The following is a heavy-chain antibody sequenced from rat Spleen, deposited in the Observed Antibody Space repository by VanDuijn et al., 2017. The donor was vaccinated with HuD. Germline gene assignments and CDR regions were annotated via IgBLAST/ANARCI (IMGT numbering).Heavy chain of an antibody. CDR1: GFTFNNYW. D-gene: IGHD2-7*01. CDR2: ISPSGGST. J-gene: IGHJ1*01. CDR3: VRQGYLRDWYFDF. V-gene: IGHV5-31*01. Sequence: EVQLVESGGGLVQPGRSLKLSCVASGFTFNNYWMTWIRQVPGKGLEWVASISPSGGSTYYRDSVKGRFTISRDNAKSTLYLQMDSLRSEDMATYYCVRQGYLRDWYFDFWGPGNMVTVSS.